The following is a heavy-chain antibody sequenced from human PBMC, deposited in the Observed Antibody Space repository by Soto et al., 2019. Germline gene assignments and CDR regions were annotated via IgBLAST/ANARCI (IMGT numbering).Heavy chain of an antibody. CDR1: GYTFTLYT. D-gene: IGHD5-18*01. CDR3: AKLGGGYIFGPYLDF. CDR2: INTGNGNT. V-gene: IGHV1-3*04. Sequence: QVQIVQSGAEVKKPGASVKVSCKTSGYTFTLYTIHWVRQAPGQRLEWMGWINTGNGNTKFSQRFPGRATISSDTSARTAYIELSSPTSEETALYFWAKLGGGYIFGPYLDFWGQGTLVTVSS. J-gene: IGHJ4*02.